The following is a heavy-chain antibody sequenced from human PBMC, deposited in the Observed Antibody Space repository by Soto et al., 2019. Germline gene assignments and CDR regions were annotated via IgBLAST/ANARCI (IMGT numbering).Heavy chain of an antibody. Sequence: GGSLRLSCAASGFTFSTYAMSWVRQAPGKGLEWVSTISGGGGNTYYADSVKGRFTISRDNSKNTLYLQMNSLRAEDTAVYYCARDRVKWLRWDFDYWGQGTLVTVSS. CDR3: ARDRVKWLRWDFDY. CDR1: GFTFSTYA. J-gene: IGHJ4*02. D-gene: IGHD5-12*01. V-gene: IGHV3-23*01. CDR2: ISGGGGNT.